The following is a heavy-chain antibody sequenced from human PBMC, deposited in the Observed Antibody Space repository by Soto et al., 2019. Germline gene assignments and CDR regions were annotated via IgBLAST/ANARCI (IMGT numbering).Heavy chain of an antibody. V-gene: IGHV3-33*01. CDR3: ARDCVAATTSGNWLDP. CDR2: IWYDGSNK. D-gene: IGHD1-26*01. CDR1: GFTFSSYG. Sequence: QVQLVESGGGVVQPGRSLRLSCAASGFTFSSYGMHWVRQAPGKGLEWVAVIWYDGSNKYYADSVKGRFTISRDNSKNTLYLQMNSLRAEDTAVYYYARDCVAATTSGNWLDPWGQGTLVTVSS. J-gene: IGHJ5*02.